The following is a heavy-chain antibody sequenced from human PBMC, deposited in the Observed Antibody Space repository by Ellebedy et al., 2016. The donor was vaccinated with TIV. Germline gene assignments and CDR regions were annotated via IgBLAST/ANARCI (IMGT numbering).Heavy chain of an antibody. CDR3: ARGGIFGVVHDAFDI. V-gene: IGHV4-4*02. Sequence: SETLSLXXAVSGGSISSSNWWSWVGQSPGKGLEWIGEIYHSGSTNYNPSLKSRVTISVDRSKNHFSLKLSSVTAADTAVYYCARGGIFGVVHDAFDIWGQGTMVTVSS. J-gene: IGHJ3*02. CDR1: GGSISSSNW. CDR2: IYHSGST. D-gene: IGHD3-3*01.